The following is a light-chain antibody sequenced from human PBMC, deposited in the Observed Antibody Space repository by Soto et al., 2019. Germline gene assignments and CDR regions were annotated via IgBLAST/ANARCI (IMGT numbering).Light chain of an antibody. V-gene: IGLV1-51*01. CDR2: DDN. Sequence: QSVLTQPPCVSAAPGQKFTISCSGSSSNIGGNSVSWYQQLPGTAPKLLIYDDNKRPSGIPDRFSGSKYGTSATLGITGFQTGDEADYYCGSWDSSLSAYVFGTGTKVTV. CDR1: SSNIGGNS. CDR3: GSWDSSLSAYV. J-gene: IGLJ1*01.